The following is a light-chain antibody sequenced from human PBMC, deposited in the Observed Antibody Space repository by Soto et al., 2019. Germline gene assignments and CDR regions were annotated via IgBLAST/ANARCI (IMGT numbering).Light chain of an antibody. CDR3: QQYNSYQRT. Sequence: IPMTQSPSTLSGSVGDRVTITCRASQTISSWLAWYQQKPGKAPKLLIYDASSLESGVPSRFSGSGSGTEFTLTISSLQPDDFATYYCQQYNSYQRTFGQGTKVDI. CDR2: DAS. V-gene: IGKV1-5*01. CDR1: QTISSW. J-gene: IGKJ1*01.